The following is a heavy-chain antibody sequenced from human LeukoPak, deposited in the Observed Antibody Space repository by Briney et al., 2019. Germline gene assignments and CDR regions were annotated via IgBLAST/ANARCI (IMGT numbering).Heavy chain of an antibody. D-gene: IGHD3-3*02. V-gene: IGHV4-61*02. CDR1: GGSISSGSYY. CDR2: IYTSGST. CDR3: ARFLASGVY. Sequence: SETLSLTCTVSGGSISSGSYYWSWIRQPAGKGLEWIGRIYTSGSTHYNPSLKSRVTISVDTSKNQFSLKLSSVTAADTAVYYCARFLASGVYWGQGTLVTVSS. J-gene: IGHJ4*02.